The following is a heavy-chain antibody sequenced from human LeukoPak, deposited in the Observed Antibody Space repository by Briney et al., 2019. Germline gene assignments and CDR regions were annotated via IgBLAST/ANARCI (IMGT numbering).Heavy chain of an antibody. D-gene: IGHD3-3*01. CDR3: ATDRGLRTRGYYLLYFEY. V-gene: IGHV3-7*01. J-gene: IGHJ4*02. Sequence: GSLRLSCAASGFIFTNYFMSWVRQAPGKGLEWVASIKHDGSEKYYVASVRGRFTISRDNTMNSLYLQMSSLRAEDTAVYYWATDRGLRTRGYYLLYFEYWGQGTLVTYSS. CDR1: GFIFTNYF. CDR2: IKHDGSEK.